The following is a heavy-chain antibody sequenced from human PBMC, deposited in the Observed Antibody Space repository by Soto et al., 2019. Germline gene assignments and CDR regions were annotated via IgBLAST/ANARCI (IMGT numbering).Heavy chain of an antibody. Sequence: LSCAASGFTFSDYYMTWIRQAPGKGLEWVSYISGSGTTIYYADSVKGRFTVSRNNAKNSLHLQLNSLRAEDTAVYYCASDPYYYASGYWGQGTLVTVSS. D-gene: IGHD3-10*01. CDR2: ISGSGTTI. V-gene: IGHV3-11*01. J-gene: IGHJ4*02. CDR1: GFTFSDYY. CDR3: ASDPYYYASGY.